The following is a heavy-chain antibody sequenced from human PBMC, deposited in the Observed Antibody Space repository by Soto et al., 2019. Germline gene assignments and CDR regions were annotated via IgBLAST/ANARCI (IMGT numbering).Heavy chain of an antibody. Sequence: ASVKVSCKASGYTFSSFGISWVRQAPGQGLEWMGWISSSNVKTNYAQKIQGRATMTRDTSTSTAYMELRSLRSDDTAVYYCAKVDTNSWFLDFWGQGTLVTVSS. CDR1: GYTFSSFG. V-gene: IGHV1-18*04. CDR2: ISSSNVKT. J-gene: IGHJ4*02. CDR3: AKVDTNSWFLDF. D-gene: IGHD6-13*01.